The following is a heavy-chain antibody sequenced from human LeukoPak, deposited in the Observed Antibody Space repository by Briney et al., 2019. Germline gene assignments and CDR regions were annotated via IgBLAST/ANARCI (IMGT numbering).Heavy chain of an antibody. D-gene: IGHD5-12*01. CDR1: GFTFSSYW. CDR2: INSDGSST. J-gene: IGHJ4*02. CDR3: AKPRGYSDN. Sequence: GGSLRLSCADSGFTFSSYWMHWVRQAPGKGLVWVSRINSDGSSTNYADSVKGRFTISRDNSKNTLYLQMNSLRAEDTAVYYCAKPRGYSDNWGQGTLVTVSS. V-gene: IGHV3-74*01.